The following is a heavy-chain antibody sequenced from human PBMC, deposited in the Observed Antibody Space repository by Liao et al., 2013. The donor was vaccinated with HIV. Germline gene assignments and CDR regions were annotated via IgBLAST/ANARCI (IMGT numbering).Heavy chain of an antibody. CDR3: AREPTTGDIGDAFDI. Sequence: QVQLQESGPGLVKPSETLSLTCTVSGGSISSYYWSWIRQPPGKGLEWIGYIYYSGSTNYNPSLKSRVTISVDTSKNQFSLKLSSVTAADTAVYYCAREPTTGDIGDAFDIWGQGTMVTVSS. V-gene: IGHV4-59*01. CDR1: GGSISSYY. D-gene: IGHD2-15*01. J-gene: IGHJ3*02. CDR2: IYYSGST.